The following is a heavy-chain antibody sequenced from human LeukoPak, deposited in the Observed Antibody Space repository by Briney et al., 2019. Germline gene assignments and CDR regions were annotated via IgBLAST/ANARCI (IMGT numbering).Heavy chain of an antibody. CDR3: ARAVTTVTTYFDY. D-gene: IGHD4-17*01. CDR1: GFTFSDYY. J-gene: IGHJ4*02. Sequence: GGSLRLSCAASGFTFSDYYMSWIRQAPGKGLEWVSYISSSGSTIYYADSVKGRFTISRDNAKNSLYLQMNSLRAEDTAVYYCARAVTTVTTYFDYWGQGTLVTVSS. CDR2: ISSSGSTI. V-gene: IGHV3-11*04.